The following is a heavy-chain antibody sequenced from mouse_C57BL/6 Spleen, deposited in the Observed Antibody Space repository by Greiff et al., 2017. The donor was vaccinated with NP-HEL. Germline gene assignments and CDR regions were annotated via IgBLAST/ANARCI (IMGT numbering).Heavy chain of an antibody. V-gene: IGHV14-2*01. CDR3: ARGYDCTSMVYAMDY. J-gene: IGHJ4*01. Sequence: EVQLQQSGAELVKPGASVKLSCTASGFNIKDYYMHWVKQRTEQGLEWIGRIDPEDGETKYAPKFKGKATITADTSSNTAYLQLSSLTTEDTAVYSCARGYDCTSMVYAMDYWGQGTSVTVSS. D-gene: IGHD2-14*01. CDR1: GFNIKDYY. CDR2: IDPEDGET.